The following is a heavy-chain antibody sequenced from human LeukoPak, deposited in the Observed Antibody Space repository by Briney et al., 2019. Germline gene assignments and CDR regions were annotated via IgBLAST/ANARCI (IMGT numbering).Heavy chain of an antibody. CDR2: IYYSGST. V-gene: IGHV4-39*07. D-gene: IGHD4-11*01. Sequence: SETLSLTCTVSGGSISSSSYYWGWIRQPPGKGLEWIGSIYYSGSTYYNPSLKSRVTISVDTSKNQFSLKLSSVTAADTAVYYCARARTTKFNQTRYYYYYYMDVWGKGTTVTVSS. CDR1: GGSISSSSYY. J-gene: IGHJ6*03. CDR3: ARARTTKFNQTRYYYYYYMDV.